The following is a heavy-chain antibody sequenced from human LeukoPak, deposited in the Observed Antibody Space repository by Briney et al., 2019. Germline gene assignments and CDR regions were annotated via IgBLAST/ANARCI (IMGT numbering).Heavy chain of an antibody. D-gene: IGHD4-17*01. J-gene: IGHJ4*02. V-gene: IGHV3-30*02. Sequence: PGGSLRLSCAASGFTFSSYGMHWVRQAPGKGLEWVAFIRYDGSNKYYADSVKGRFTISRDNSKNTLYLQMTSLRAEDTAVYDCAKDLGDYGDYWGQGTLVTVSS. CDR3: AKDLGDYGDY. CDR1: GFTFSSYG. CDR2: IRYDGSNK.